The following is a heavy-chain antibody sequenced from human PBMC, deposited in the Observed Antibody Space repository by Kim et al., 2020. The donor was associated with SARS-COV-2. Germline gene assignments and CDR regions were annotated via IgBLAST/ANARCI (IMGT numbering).Heavy chain of an antibody. D-gene: IGHD6-13*01. CDR2: IYYSGST. V-gene: IGHV4-59*08. Sequence: SETLSLTCTVSGGSISSYYWSWIRQPPGKGLEWIGYIYYSGSTNYNPSLKSRGTISVDTSKNQFSLKLSSVTAADTAVYYCARLGKYSSSWYEDYWGQGTLVTVSS. J-gene: IGHJ4*02. CDR1: GGSISSYY. CDR3: ARLGKYSSSWYEDY.